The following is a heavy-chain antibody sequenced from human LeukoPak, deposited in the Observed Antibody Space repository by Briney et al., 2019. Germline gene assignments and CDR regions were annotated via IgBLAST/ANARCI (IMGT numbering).Heavy chain of an antibody. V-gene: IGHV4-39*02. J-gene: IGHJ4*02. CDR3: ASLGTYSATYYFDY. Sequence: SETLSLTCTVSGGSIRSSSYYWGWIRQPPGQGLEWIGTIYYGGSTYYNPSLRSRVTISVGTSKNHFSLKLTSVTAADAAVYYCASLGTYSATYYFDYWGRGTLVTVSS. CDR1: GGSIRSSSYY. CDR2: IYYGGST. D-gene: IGHD1-26*01.